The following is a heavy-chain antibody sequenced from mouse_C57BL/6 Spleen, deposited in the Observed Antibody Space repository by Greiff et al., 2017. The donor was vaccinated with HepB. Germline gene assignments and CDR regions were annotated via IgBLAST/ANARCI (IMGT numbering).Heavy chain of an antibody. CDR2: IYPGDGDT. CDR1: GYAFSSSW. V-gene: IGHV1-82*01. Sequence: VQLQHSGPELVKPGASVKISCKASGYAFSSSWMNWVKQRPGKGLEWIGRIYPGDGDTNYNGKFKGKATLTADKSSSTAYMQLSSLTSEDSAVYFCARSYYAMDYWGQGTSVTVSS. CDR3: ARSYYAMDY. J-gene: IGHJ4*01.